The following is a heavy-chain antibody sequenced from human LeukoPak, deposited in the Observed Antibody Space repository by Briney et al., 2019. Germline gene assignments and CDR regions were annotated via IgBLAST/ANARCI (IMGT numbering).Heavy chain of an antibody. D-gene: IGHD2-21*02. Sequence: SETLSLTCAVYGGSFSGYYWSWIRQPPGKGLEWIGEINHSGSTNYNPSLKSRVTISVDTSKNQFSLKLSSVTAADTAVYYCAREAYCGGDCRVNWFDPWGQGTLVTVSS. J-gene: IGHJ5*02. CDR1: GGSFSGYY. CDR2: INHSGST. CDR3: AREAYCGGDCRVNWFDP. V-gene: IGHV4-34*01.